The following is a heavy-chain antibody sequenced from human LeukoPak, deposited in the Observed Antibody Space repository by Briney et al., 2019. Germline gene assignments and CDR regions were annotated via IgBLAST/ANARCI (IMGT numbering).Heavy chain of an antibody. Sequence: SETLSLTCTVSGGSISGSSYYWGWIRQPPGKGLEWIGSIYYSGSTYYNPSLKSRVTISVDTSKNQFSLKLSSVTAADTAVYYCARHTTTFDYWGQGTLVTVSS. J-gene: IGHJ4*02. CDR1: GGSISGSSYY. D-gene: IGHD4-17*01. CDR3: ARHTTTFDY. CDR2: IYYSGST. V-gene: IGHV4-39*01.